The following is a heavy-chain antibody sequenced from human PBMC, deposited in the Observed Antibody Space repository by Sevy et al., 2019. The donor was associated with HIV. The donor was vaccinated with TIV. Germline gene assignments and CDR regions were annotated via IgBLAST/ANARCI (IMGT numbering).Heavy chain of an antibody. CDR1: GFTFSSYA. V-gene: IGHV3-23*01. J-gene: IGHJ3*02. CDR2: ISGSGGST. CDR3: ARYCGGDCYLNDAFDI. Sequence: GGSLRLSCAASGFTFSSYAMSWVRQAPGKGLEWVSAISGSGGSTYYAGSVKGRFTISRDNSKNTLYLQMNSLRAEDTAVYYCARYCGGDCYLNDAFDIWGQGTMVTVSS. D-gene: IGHD2-21*02.